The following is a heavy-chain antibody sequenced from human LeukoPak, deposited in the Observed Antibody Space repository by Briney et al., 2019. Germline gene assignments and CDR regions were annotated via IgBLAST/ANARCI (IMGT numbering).Heavy chain of an antibody. V-gene: IGHV3-30*18. D-gene: IGHD3-9*01. Sequence: GGSLRLSCAASGFTFSSYGMHWVRQAPGKGLEWVAVISYDGSNKYYADSVKGRFTISRDNSKNTLYLQMNSLRAEDTAVYYCAKDQGGGGGILTGYYPSAYWGQGTLVTVSS. CDR3: AKDQGGGGGILTGYYPSAY. CDR1: GFTFSSYG. J-gene: IGHJ4*02. CDR2: ISYDGSNK.